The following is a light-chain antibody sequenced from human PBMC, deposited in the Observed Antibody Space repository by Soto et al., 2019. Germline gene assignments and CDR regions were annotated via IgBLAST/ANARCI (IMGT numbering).Light chain of an antibody. Sequence: QSALTQPASVSGSPGQSITISCTGTSSDVGDYHYISWYQQHPGKAPKLMIYEVSNRPSGVSNRFSGSKSGNTASLTISGLQADDEADYYCSSYTSSSTLYVFGTGTKVTVL. CDR2: EVS. CDR3: SSYTSSSTLYV. V-gene: IGLV2-14*01. J-gene: IGLJ1*01. CDR1: SSDVGDYHY.